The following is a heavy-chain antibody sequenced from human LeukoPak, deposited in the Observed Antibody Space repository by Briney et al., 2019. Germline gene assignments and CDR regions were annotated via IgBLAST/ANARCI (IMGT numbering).Heavy chain of an antibody. Sequence: XXXCAXXXXXVSSXSAAWHWIRQSPSRDLQWLGRTYYRSKWYNDYAVSVKSRIIINPDTSKNQFSLQLNSVTPEDTAAYYCARDITGGFLFDYWGQGTLVTVSS. CDR2: TYYRSKWYN. D-gene: IGHD1-14*01. CDR3: ARDITGGFLFDY. CDR1: XXXVSSXSAA. J-gene: IGHJ4*02. V-gene: IGHV6-1*01.